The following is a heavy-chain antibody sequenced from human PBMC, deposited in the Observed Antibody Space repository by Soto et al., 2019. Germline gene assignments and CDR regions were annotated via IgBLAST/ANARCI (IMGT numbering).Heavy chain of an antibody. V-gene: IGHV1-69*01. CDR2: IIPIFGTA. J-gene: IGHJ6*02. CDR3: ARDGSGYRSSASPMDV. Sequence: QVHLVQSGAEVKKPGSSVKVSCKASGDTFSSYAISWVRQAPGQGLEWMGGIIPIFGTANYAQKFQGRVTITADESTSTAYMELSSLRSEDTAVYYCARDGSGYRSSASPMDVWGQGTTVTVSS. CDR1: GDTFSSYA. D-gene: IGHD3-22*01.